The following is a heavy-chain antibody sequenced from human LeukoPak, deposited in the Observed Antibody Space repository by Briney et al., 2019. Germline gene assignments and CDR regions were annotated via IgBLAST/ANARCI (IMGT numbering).Heavy chain of an antibody. J-gene: IGHJ4*02. CDR1: GGSISSSSYY. CDR3: ARGSSWLDS. D-gene: IGHD6-13*01. V-gene: IGHV4-39*07. Sequence: PSETLSLTCTVSGGSISSSSYYWGWIRQPPGKGLEWIGSIYYSGSTYYNPSLKSRVTISVDTSKNQFSLKLSSVTAADTAVYYCARGSSWLDSWGQGTLVTVSS. CDR2: IYYSGST.